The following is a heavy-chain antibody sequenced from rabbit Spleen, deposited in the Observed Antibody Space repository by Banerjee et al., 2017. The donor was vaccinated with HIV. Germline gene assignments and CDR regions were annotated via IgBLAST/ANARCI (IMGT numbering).Heavy chain of an antibody. J-gene: IGHJ4*01. CDR1: GVSLNDKDV. Sequence: EQLEESGGGLVKPEGSLTLTCKASGVSLNDKDVMCWVRQAPGKGLEWIACINIVTGKSVYASWAKGRFIMSITSSTTVTLQMTSLTAADTATYFCARDLVAVIGWNFNLWGQGTLVTVS. V-gene: IGHV1S45*01. CDR3: ARDLVAVIGWNFNL. D-gene: IGHD1-1*01. CDR2: INIVTGKS.